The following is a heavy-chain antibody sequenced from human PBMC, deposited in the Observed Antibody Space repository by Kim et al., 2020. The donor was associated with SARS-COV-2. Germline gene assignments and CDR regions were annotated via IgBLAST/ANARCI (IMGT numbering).Heavy chain of an antibody. CDR2: FDPEDGET. CDR3: ATELYYEILTGYYHYYGMDV. CDR1: GYTLTELS. Sequence: ASVKVSCKVSGYTLTELSMHWVRQAPGKGLEWMGGFDPEDGETIYAQKFQGRVTMTEDTSTDTAYMELSSLRSEDTAVYYCATELYYEILTGYYHYYGMDVWGQGTTVTVSS. J-gene: IGHJ6*02. D-gene: IGHD3-9*01. V-gene: IGHV1-24*01.